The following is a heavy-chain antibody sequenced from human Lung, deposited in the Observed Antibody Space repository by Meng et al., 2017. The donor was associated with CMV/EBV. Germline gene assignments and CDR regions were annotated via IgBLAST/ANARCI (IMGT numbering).Heavy chain of an antibody. J-gene: IGHJ4*02. D-gene: IGHD1-26*01. CDR1: GFTFSNIA. CDR2: ISNTGGNT. V-gene: IGHV3-23*01. Sequence: GESLKISCAASGFTFSNIAMAWVRQVPGKGLEWVSGISNTGGNTYYADSVKGRFTISRDNSKNTLYLQMNSLRAEDTAVYYCAKFRGGIYYVYYFDYWGQGTXVTVYS. CDR3: AKFRGGIYYVYYFDY.